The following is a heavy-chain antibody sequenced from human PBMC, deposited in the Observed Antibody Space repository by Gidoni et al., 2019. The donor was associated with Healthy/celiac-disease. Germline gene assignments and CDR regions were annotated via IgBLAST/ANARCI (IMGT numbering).Heavy chain of an antibody. Sequence: EVQLLESGGGLVQPGGSLRRSCAGSGFTVSSNAMSWVRQAPGKGLEWVSAISGSGGSTYYADSVKGRFTISRDNSKNTLYLQMTSLRAEDTAVYYCAKVGVSVRYSSSGTFDYWGQGTLVTVSS. V-gene: IGHV3-23*01. CDR2: ISGSGGST. J-gene: IGHJ4*02. D-gene: IGHD6-13*01. CDR3: AKVGVSVRYSSSGTFDY. CDR1: GFTVSSNA.